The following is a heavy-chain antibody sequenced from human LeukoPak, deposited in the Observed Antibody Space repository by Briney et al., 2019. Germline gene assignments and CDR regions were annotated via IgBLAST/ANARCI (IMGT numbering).Heavy chain of an antibody. Sequence: SQTLSLTCAISGDSVLSNSATWHWIRQSPSRGLEWLGRTYFRSKWYNDYALSVKSRITIKPDTSKNQFSLQLNSVTPEDTAVYYCTRGQGKLDYWGEGTLVTASS. V-gene: IGHV6-1*01. J-gene: IGHJ4*02. CDR2: TYFRSKWYN. CDR3: TRGQGKLDY. CDR1: GDSVLSNSAT.